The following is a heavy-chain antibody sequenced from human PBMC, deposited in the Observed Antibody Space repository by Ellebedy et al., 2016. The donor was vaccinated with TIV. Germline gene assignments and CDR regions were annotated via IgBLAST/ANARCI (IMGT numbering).Heavy chain of an antibody. J-gene: IGHJ3*02. CDR2: ISWNGGAI. V-gene: IGHV3-20*04. D-gene: IGHD2-8*02. CDR1: GFTFDDYA. CDR3: ARVTGGLGGAFDI. Sequence: GESLKISCAASGFTFDDYAMSWVRQAPGKGLEWVSGISWNGGAIRYEDSVKGRFIISRDNAKNSLYLQMNSLRAEDTAVYYCARVTGGLGGAFDIWGQGTMVTVSS.